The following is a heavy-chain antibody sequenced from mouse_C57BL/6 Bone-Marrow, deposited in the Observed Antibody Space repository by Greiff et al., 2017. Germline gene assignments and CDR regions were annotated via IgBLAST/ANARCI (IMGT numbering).Heavy chain of an antibody. Sequence: QVQLQQPGAELVKPGASVKLSCKASGYTFTNYWMHWVKQRPGQGLEWIGMMHPNGGSPDYNEKFKSEATLSVDKSSRTAYMELSSLTSEDSAVYYCARYYDYDDYTVDYWGQGTSVTVSS. V-gene: IGHV1-64*01. CDR1: GYTFTNYW. CDR2: MHPNGGSP. CDR3: ARYYDYDDYTVDY. J-gene: IGHJ4*01. D-gene: IGHD2-4*01.